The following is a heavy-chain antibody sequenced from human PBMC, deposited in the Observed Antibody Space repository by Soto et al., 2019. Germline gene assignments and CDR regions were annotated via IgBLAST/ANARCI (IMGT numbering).Heavy chain of an antibody. J-gene: IGHJ6*03. CDR3: ARVGLRFLEWLPPSYYYYVDV. Sequence: ASVKVSCKASGYTFTSYGISWVRQAPGQGLEWMGWISAYNGNTNYAQKLQGRVTMTTDTSTSTAYMELRSLRSDDTAVYYCARVGLRFLEWLPPSYYYYVDVWGKGTTVTVSS. D-gene: IGHD3-3*01. V-gene: IGHV1-18*01. CDR1: GYTFTSYG. CDR2: ISAYNGNT.